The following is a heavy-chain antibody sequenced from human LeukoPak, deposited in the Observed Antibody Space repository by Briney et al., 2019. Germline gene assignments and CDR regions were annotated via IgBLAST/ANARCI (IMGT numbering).Heavy chain of an antibody. V-gene: IGHV1-18*01. J-gene: IGHJ6*02. Sequence: ASVKVSCKASGYTFTSYGISWVRQAPGQGLEWMGWISAYNGNTNYAQKLQGRGTMTTDTSTSTAYMELRSLRSDDTAVYYCARDLVLAAAGTAYYYYYGMDVWGQGTTVTVSS. CDR1: GYTFTSYG. CDR3: ARDLVLAAAGTAYYYYYGMDV. D-gene: IGHD6-13*01. CDR2: ISAYNGNT.